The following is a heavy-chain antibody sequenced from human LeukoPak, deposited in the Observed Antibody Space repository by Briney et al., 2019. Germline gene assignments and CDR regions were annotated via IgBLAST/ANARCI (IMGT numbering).Heavy chain of an antibody. CDR2: IIPIFGTA. CDR1: GGTFSSYA. Sequence: SVKVSCKASGGTFSSYAISWVRQAPGQRLEWMGGIIPIFGTANYAQKFQGRVTITADESTSTAYMELSSLRSEDTAVYYCARSGQRHCSGGSCWGAFFDYWGQGTLVTVSS. CDR3: ARSGQRHCSGGSCWGAFFDY. V-gene: IGHV1-69*13. J-gene: IGHJ4*02. D-gene: IGHD2-15*01.